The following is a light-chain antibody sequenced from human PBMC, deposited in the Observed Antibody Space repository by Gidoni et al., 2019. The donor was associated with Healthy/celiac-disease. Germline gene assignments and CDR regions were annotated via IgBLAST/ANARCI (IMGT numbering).Light chain of an antibody. CDR2: GAS. CDR3: QQYGSSPRT. Sequence: EIVLTQSPGTLSLSPGERATLSCRASQSVSSSYLAWYQQKPGQAPRTLIYGASSRATCIPDSFSGSGSGTDFTLTISRLEPEDFAVYYCQQYGSSPRTFGQGTKVEIK. V-gene: IGKV3-20*01. CDR1: QSVSSSY. J-gene: IGKJ1*01.